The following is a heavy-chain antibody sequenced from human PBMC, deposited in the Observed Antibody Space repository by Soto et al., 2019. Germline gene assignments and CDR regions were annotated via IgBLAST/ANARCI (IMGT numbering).Heavy chain of an antibody. Sequence: EVQLVESGGGLVKPGGSLRLSCAASGFTFSSYSMNWVRQAPGKGLEWVSSISSSSSYIYYADSVKGRFTISRDNAKNSLYLQMNRLRAEDTAVYYCARGAPTYFEYWGQGTLVTVSS. V-gene: IGHV3-21*01. CDR3: ARGAPTYFEY. J-gene: IGHJ4*02. CDR1: GFTFSSYS. CDR2: ISSSSSYI.